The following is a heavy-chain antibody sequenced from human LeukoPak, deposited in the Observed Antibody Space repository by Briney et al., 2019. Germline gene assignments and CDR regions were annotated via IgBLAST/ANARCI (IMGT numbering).Heavy chain of an antibody. CDR1: GCTFSSYA. Sequence: ASVTVSCKASGCTFSSYAISWVRQAPGQGLEWMGGIIPIFGTANYAQKFQGRVTITADESTSTDYMELSSLRSEDTAVYYCARGVENYYYGMDVWGKGTTVTVSS. CDR2: IIPIFGTA. V-gene: IGHV1-69*13. J-gene: IGHJ6*04. CDR3: ARGVENYYYGMDV.